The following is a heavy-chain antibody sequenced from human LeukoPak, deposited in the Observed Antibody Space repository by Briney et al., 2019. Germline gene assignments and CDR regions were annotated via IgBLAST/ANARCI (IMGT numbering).Heavy chain of an antibody. CDR2: IYSGGST. CDR1: GFTVSSNY. CDR3: ARDKDYYGSGTFDY. Sequence: PGGSLRLSCAASGFTVSSNYMSWVRQAPGKGLEWVSVIYSGGSTYYADSVKGRFTISRDNSKNTLYLQMNSLRAEDTAVYYCARDKDYYGSGTFDYWGQGTLVTVSS. V-gene: IGHV3-53*01. D-gene: IGHD3-10*01. J-gene: IGHJ4*02.